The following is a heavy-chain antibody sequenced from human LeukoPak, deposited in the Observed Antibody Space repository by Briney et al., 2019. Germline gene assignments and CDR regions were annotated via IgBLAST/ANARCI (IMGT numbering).Heavy chain of an antibody. J-gene: IGHJ4*02. Sequence: GGSLRLSCAASVFTFSSYSMNWVRQAPGKGLEWVSSISSSSSYIYYADSVKGRFTISRDNAKNSLYLQMNSLRAEDTAVYYCAREEWELPGDWGQGTLVTVSS. V-gene: IGHV3-21*01. D-gene: IGHD1-26*01. CDR3: AREEWELPGD. CDR1: VFTFSSYS. CDR2: ISSSSSYI.